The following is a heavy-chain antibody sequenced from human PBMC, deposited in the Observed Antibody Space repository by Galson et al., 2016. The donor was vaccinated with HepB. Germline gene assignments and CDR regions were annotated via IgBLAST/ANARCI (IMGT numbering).Heavy chain of an antibody. V-gene: IGHV4-61*08. CDR2: IYHSGST. J-gene: IGHJ2*01. D-gene: IGHD3-10*01. CDR1: GGPISSGGYY. Sequence: ETLSLTCTVSGGPISSGGYYWSWIRQHPGKGLEWIGYIYHSGSTYYNPFLKSRVTLSVDTSKNQFSLKLTSVTAADTAVYYCARDSAGSFDLWGRGTLVTVSS. CDR3: ARDSAGSFDL.